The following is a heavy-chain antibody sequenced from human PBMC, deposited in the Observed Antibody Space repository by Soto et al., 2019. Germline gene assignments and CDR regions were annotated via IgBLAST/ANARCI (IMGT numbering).Heavy chain of an antibody. J-gene: IGHJ4*02. V-gene: IGHV3-48*01. CDR2: ISSSSSTI. CDR1: GFTFSSYS. D-gene: IGHD5-18*01. Sequence: TGGSLRLSCAASGFTFSSYSMNWVRQAPGKGLEWVSYISSSSSTIYYADSVKGRFTISRDNAKNSLYLQMNSLRAEDTAVYYCARAAHSYSYDYYFDYWGQGTLVTVSS. CDR3: ARAAHSYSYDYYFDY.